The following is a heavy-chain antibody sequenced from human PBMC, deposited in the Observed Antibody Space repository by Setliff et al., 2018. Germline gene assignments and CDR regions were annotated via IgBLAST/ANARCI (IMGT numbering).Heavy chain of an antibody. Sequence: PGGSMRRSCAASGFTLSNAWMSWVRQAPGKGLEWVGRIKSKTDGGTTDYAAPVKGRFTISRDDSKNTLYLQMNSLKTEDTAVYYCTTLPLYDYVWGSYRYKVPPDYWGQGTLVTVSS. CDR1: GFTLSNAW. J-gene: IGHJ4*02. D-gene: IGHD3-16*02. CDR3: TTLPLYDYVWGSYRYKVPPDY. CDR2: IKSKTDGGTT. V-gene: IGHV3-15*01.